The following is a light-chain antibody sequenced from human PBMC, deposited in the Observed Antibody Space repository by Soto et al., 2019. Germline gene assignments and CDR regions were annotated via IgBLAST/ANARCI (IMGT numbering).Light chain of an antibody. CDR1: SSNIGAGYD. CDR3: QSYDSSLSVV. CDR2: GNS. V-gene: IGLV1-40*01. J-gene: IGLJ2*01. Sequence: QSVLTQPPSVSGAPGKRVTISGTGSSSNIGAGYDVHWYQQLPGTAPKLLIYGNSNRPSGVPDRFSGSKSGTSASLAITGLQAEDEADYYCQSYDSSLSVVFGGGTKLTVL.